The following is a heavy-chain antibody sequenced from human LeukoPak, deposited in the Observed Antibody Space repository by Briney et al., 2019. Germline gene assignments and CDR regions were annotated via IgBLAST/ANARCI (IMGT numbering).Heavy chain of an antibody. CDR1: GGSLNNYY. V-gene: IGHV4-4*07. CDR2: IYTSGST. J-gene: IGHJ4*02. CDR3: AKERGYSYDYDY. Sequence: PSETVSLTCTVSGGSLNNYYWSWVRQPAGKGLEWIGRIYTSGSTNYNPSLKSRVTMSVDTSKNQFSLKLSSVTAADTAMYYCAKERGYSYDYDYWGQGTLVTVSS. D-gene: IGHD5-18*01.